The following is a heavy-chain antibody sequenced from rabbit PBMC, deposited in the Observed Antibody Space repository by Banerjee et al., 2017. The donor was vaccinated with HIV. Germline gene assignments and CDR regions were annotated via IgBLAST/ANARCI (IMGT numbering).Heavy chain of an antibody. CDR1: GIVFSSYG. Sequence: QEQLVASGGGLVMLGGSLKLSCKASGIVFSSYGISWVRQAPGKGLEWIACIGTDGGSTWYASWVNGRFTISKTSSTTVTLQMTSLTAADTATYFCARGVSSSGRGYGLWGPGTLVTVS. CDR2: IGTDGGST. CDR3: ARGVSSSGRGYGL. J-gene: IGHJ6*01. D-gene: IGHD4-1*01. V-gene: IGHV1S45*01.